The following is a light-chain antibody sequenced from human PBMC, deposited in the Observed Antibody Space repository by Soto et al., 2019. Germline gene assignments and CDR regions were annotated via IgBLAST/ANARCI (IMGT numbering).Light chain of an antibody. V-gene: IGLV2-23*02. J-gene: IGLJ1*01. CDR3: CSYASSSTYV. CDR2: EVS. Sequence: QSVLTQPASVSGSPGQSVTISCTGTRTNVGTYQAISWYQQHPGKAPKLILYEVSQRPSGVSDRFSGSKSGNTASLTISGLQAEDEADYHCCSYASSSTYVFGTGTKLTVL. CDR1: RTNVGTYQA.